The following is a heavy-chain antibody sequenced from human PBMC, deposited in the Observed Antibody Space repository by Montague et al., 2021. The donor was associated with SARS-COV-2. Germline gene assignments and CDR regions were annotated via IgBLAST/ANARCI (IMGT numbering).Heavy chain of an antibody. V-gene: IGHV4-61*02. D-gene: IGHD5-18*01. CDR2: LYRSGSP. CDR1: GGSISSGYYY. CDR3: ARGLDTGVVKFTGGFDS. J-gene: IGHJ4*02. Sequence: TLSLSCTVSGGSISSGYYYWICMRLPAGKGLEWIGRLYRSGSPYYNPSLDSRVVLSVDTSRNQFSMKMTSVTAADTAMYYWARGLDTGVVKFTGGFDSWGQGTLVVVSP.